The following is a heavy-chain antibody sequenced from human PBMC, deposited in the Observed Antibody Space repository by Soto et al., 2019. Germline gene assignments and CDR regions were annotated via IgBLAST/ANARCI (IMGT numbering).Heavy chain of an antibody. V-gene: IGHV3-23*01. J-gene: IGHJ4*02. CDR2: ISGSGDKT. Sequence: LILFFGASGFNFCYNAMSWVRQAPGKGLQWVSTISGSGDKTYYADSVKGRFTISSDRSKNTLYLQMDSLRADDTAVYYCVRLPGGSAPRPDYWGQGTMVTVSS. CDR3: VRLPGGSAPRPDY. CDR1: GFNFCYNA. D-gene: IGHD6-6*01.